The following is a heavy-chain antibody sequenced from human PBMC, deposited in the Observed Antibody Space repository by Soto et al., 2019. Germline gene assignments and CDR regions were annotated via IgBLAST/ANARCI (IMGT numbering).Heavy chain of an antibody. CDR2: ISYDGSNK. CDR1: GFTFSSYG. D-gene: IGHD3-3*01. J-gene: IGHJ3*02. CDR3: AKGDLREGVVIIVDAFDI. Sequence: GGSLRLSCAASGFTFSSYGMHLVRQAPGKGLEWVAVISYDGSNKYYADSVKGRFTISRDNSKNTLYLQMNSLRAEDTAVYYCAKGDLREGVVIIVDAFDIWGQGTMVTVSS. V-gene: IGHV3-30*18.